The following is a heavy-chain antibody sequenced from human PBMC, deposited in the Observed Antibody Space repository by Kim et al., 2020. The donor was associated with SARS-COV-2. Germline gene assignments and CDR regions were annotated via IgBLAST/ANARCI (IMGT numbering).Heavy chain of an antibody. CDR3: ARDIPHITVAGNY. D-gene: IGHD6-19*01. J-gene: IGHJ4*02. V-gene: IGHV4-39*07. Sequence: PSHRSRVTISVDTSKTQFSLKLSSVPAADTAVYYCARDIPHITVAGNYWGQGTLVTVSS.